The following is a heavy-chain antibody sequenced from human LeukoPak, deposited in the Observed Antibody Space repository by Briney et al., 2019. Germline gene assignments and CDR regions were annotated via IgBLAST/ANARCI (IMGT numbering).Heavy chain of an antibody. CDR2: ISYDGSNK. J-gene: IGHJ6*02. CDR1: GFTFSSYV. D-gene: IGHD5-18*01. V-gene: IGHV3-30*03. CDR3: ARGRGYNNGSINYGLDV. Sequence: PGRSLRLSCAASGFTFSSYVMHWVRQAPGKGLEWVAVISYDGSNKYYGDSVKGRFTISRDNSKNTVYLQMNSLRVEDTAVFYCARGRGYNNGSINYGLDVWGQGTTVTVS.